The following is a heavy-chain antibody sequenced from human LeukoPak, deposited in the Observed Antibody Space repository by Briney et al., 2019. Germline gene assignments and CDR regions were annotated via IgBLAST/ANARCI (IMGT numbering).Heavy chain of an antibody. D-gene: IGHD3-10*01. CDR2: ISSSSSTI. J-gene: IGHJ4*02. CDR1: GFTFSSYS. V-gene: IGHV3-48*01. Sequence: GGSLRLSCAASGFTFSSYSMNWVRQAPGKGLEWVSYISSSSSTIYYADSVKGRFTISRDNAKYSLYLQMSSLRAEDTAVYYCARDYSLEWFGELCADYWGQGTLVTVAS. CDR3: ARDYSLEWFGELCADY.